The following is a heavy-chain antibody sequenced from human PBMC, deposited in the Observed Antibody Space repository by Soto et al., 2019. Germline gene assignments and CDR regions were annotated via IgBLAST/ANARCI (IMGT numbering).Heavy chain of an antibody. V-gene: IGHV4-59*01. D-gene: IGHD6-19*01. CDR3: ARSSGWYFDY. CDR2: IYYSGST. Sequence: LSLTCTVSGGSISSYYWSWIRQPPGKGLEWIGYIYYSGSTNYNPSLKSRVTISVDTSKNQFSLKLSSVTAADTAVYYCARSSGWYFDYWGQGTLVTVSS. J-gene: IGHJ4*02. CDR1: GGSISSYY.